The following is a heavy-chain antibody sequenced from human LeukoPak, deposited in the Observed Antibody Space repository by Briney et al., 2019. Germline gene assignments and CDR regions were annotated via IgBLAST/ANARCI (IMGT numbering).Heavy chain of an antibody. J-gene: IGHJ3*02. V-gene: IGHV1-2*02. D-gene: IGHD3-10*01. CDR2: INPNSGCT. CDR3: ARDQGYYGLGEYN. Sequence: KPGASVKVSCKASGYTFTGYYMHWVRHAPGQGLEWMGWINPNSGCTNYAQKFQGRVTKTRDTSISTAYMELSRLRTDDTAVYYCARDQGYYGLGEYNWGQGTMVTVSS. CDR1: GYTFTGYY.